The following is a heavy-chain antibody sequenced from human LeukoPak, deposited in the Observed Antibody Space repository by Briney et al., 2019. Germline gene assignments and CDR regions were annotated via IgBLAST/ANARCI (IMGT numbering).Heavy chain of an antibody. CDR2: IYYSGST. Sequence: PSETLSLTCTVSGGSISSYYWSWLRQPPGKGLEWLGYIYYSGSTNYNPSLKSRVTISVDTSKSQFSLKLSSVTAADMAVYYCARDQAGYSSNWCEAFHIWGQGTMVTVSS. CDR1: GGSISSYY. CDR3: ARDQAGYSSNWCEAFHI. J-gene: IGHJ3*02. D-gene: IGHD6-13*01. V-gene: IGHV4-59*01.